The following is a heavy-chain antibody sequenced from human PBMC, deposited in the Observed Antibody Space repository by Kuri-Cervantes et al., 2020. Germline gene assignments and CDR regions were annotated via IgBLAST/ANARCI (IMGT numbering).Heavy chain of an antibody. V-gene: IGHV3-23*01. J-gene: IGHJ4*02. D-gene: IGHD7-27*01. CDR1: GFTFSTTI. CDR3: AKARLANWGFFPFDY. Sequence: GESLKISCAASGFTFSTTIMRWVRQAPGKGLEWVSAISGSGGSTYYADSVKGRFTISRDNAKNTLYLQMNSLRAEDTAFYYCAKARLANWGFFPFDYWGQGTLVTVSS. CDR2: ISGSGGST.